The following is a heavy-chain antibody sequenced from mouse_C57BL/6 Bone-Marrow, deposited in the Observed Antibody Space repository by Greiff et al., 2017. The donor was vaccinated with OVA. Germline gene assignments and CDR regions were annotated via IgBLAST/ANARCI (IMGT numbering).Heavy chain of an antibody. Sequence: VQLQQSGAELMKPGASVKLSCKATGYTFTGYWIEWVKQRPGHGLEWIGEILPGSGSTKYNEKFKGKATFTADKSTNTAYMQLISLTTEDSSIYYCARGIYYDYAWFAYWGQGTLVTVSA. J-gene: IGHJ3*01. V-gene: IGHV1-9*01. CDR1: GYTFTGYW. CDR3: ARGIYYDYAWFAY. D-gene: IGHD2-4*01. CDR2: ILPGSGST.